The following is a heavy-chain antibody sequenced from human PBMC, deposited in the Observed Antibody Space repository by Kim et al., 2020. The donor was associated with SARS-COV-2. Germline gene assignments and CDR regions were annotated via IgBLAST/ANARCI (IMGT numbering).Heavy chain of an antibody. CDR1: GFTFSNYD. J-gene: IGHJ6*02. V-gene: IGHV3-13*01. CDR3: VRWAVAGTYGMDV. Sequence: GGSLRLSCAASGFTFSNYDMHWVRQVTGKGLEWVSAIDTDGKTFYPGSVKGRFTVSRENAENSLYLQMNNLRDGDSAIYYCVRWAVAGTYGMDVWGQGTTVTASS. D-gene: IGHD6-19*01. CDR2: IDTDGKT.